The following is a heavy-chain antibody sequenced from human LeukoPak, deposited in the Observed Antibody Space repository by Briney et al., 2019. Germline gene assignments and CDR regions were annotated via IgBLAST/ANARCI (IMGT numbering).Heavy chain of an antibody. Sequence: SETLSLTCTVSGGSISSYYWSWIRQPAGKGLEWIGRIYTSGSTNYNPSLKSRVTMSVDTSKNQFSLKLSSVTAADTAVYYCARDYGSSSVFWFDPWGQGTLVTVSS. CDR3: ARDYGSSSVFWFDP. CDR1: GGSISSYY. J-gene: IGHJ5*02. V-gene: IGHV4-4*07. D-gene: IGHD6-6*01. CDR2: IYTSGST.